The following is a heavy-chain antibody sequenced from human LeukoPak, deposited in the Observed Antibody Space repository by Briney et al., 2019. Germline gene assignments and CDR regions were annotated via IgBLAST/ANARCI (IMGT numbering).Heavy chain of an antibody. Sequence: GGSLRLSCAASGFTFSSYSMNWVRQAPGKGLEWVSSISSSSSYIYYADSVKGRFTISRDNAKNSLYLQMNSLRVEDTAVYYCARGHVRGYSYGFGYWGQGSLVTVSS. CDR3: ARGHVRGYSYGFGY. CDR2: ISSSSSYI. D-gene: IGHD5-18*01. J-gene: IGHJ4*02. CDR1: GFTFSSYS. V-gene: IGHV3-21*01.